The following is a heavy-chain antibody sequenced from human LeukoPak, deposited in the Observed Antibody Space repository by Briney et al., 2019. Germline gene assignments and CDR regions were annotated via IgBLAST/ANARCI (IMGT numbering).Heavy chain of an antibody. J-gene: IGHJ4*02. CDR1: GGTFSSYA. CDR2: IIPILDIA. D-gene: IGHD4-17*01. V-gene: IGHV1-69*04. Sequence: ASVKVSCKASGGTFSSYAISWVRQAPGQGLEWMGRIIPILDIANYAQKFQGRVTITADKSTSTAYMELSSLRSEDTAVYYCARGSTVTYNFDYWGQGTLVTVSS. CDR3: ARGSTVTYNFDY.